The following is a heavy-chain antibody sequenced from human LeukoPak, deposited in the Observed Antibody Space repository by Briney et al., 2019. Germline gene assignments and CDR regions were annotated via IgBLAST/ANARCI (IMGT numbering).Heavy chain of an antibody. CDR1: AFTFSSYG. V-gene: IGHV3-33*06. J-gene: IGHJ3*02. CDR3: AKDPMVRGVIPHAFDI. Sequence: GGSLRLSCAASAFTFSSYGMHWVRQAPGKGLEWVAVIWYDGSNKYYADSVKGRFTISRDNSKNTLYLQMNSLRAEDTAVYYCAKDPMVRGVIPHAFDIWGQGTMVAVSS. CDR2: IWYDGSNK. D-gene: IGHD3-10*01.